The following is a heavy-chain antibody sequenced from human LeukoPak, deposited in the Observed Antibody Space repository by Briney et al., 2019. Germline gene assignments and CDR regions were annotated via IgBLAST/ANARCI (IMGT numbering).Heavy chain of an antibody. Sequence: GGSLRLSCAASGFTFSSDSMNWVRRAPGKGLERVSYISNGGGTKHYADSVKGRFTISRDNVKNSLYLQMNSLRAEDTAVYFCARRGTDYCTPSSCHPNWFAPWGQGTQVTVSS. CDR2: ISNGGGTK. D-gene: IGHD4-11*01. J-gene: IGHJ5*02. V-gene: IGHV3-48*04. CDR3: ARRGTDYCTPSSCHPNWFAP. CDR1: GFTFSSDS.